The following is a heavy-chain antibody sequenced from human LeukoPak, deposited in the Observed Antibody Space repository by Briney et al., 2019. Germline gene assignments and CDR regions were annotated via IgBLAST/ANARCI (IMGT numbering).Heavy chain of an antibody. J-gene: IGHJ5*02. CDR3: ARGKMARVLRFLEWSTSNWFDP. Sequence: GGSLRLSCAASGFTFSSYWMSWVRQAPGKGLEWVANIKQDGSEKYYVDSVKGRFTISRDNAKNSLYLQMNSLRAEDTAVYYCARGKMARVLRFLEWSTSNWFDPWGQGTLVTVSS. V-gene: IGHV3-7*01. CDR1: GFTFSSYW. D-gene: IGHD3-3*01. CDR2: IKQDGSEK.